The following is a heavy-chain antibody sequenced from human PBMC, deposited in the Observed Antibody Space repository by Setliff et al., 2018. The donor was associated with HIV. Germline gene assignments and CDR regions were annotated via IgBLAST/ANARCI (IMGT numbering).Heavy chain of an antibody. CDR1: GGSVDSRDYY. D-gene: IGHD2-15*01. CDR3: ARRRGYCSGGTCYSGGYWFDP. CDR2: ILYGGTT. V-gene: IGHV4-39*01. Sequence: SETLSLTCAVSGGSVDSRDYYWGWIRQPPGKGLEWIGNILYGGTTHYTPSLKSRVSISVDTSKNQFSLKLRSVTAADTAVYYCARRRGYCSGGTCYSGGYWFDPWGQGTLVTVSS. J-gene: IGHJ5*02.